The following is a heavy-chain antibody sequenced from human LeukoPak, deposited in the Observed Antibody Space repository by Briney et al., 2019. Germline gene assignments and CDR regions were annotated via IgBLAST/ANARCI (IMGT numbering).Heavy chain of an antibody. J-gene: IGHJ3*02. D-gene: IGHD1-14*01. CDR2: IIPILGIA. Sequence: SVKVSCKASGGTFSSYAISWVRQAPGQGLEWMGRIIPILGIANYAQKFQGRVTITADKSTSTAYMELSSLRSEDTAVYYCASPTWYNRNAFDIWGQGTMVTVSS. CDR3: ASPTWYNRNAFDI. V-gene: IGHV1-69*04. CDR1: GGTFSSYA.